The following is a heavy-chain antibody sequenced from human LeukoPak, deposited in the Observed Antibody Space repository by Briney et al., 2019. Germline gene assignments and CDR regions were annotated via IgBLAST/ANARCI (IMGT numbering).Heavy chain of an antibody. V-gene: IGHV3-13*01. J-gene: IGHJ4*02. Sequence: GGSLRLSCAASGFPFSNYDMHWVRQATGRGLEWVSSIGTAADTYYPGSVKGRFTISRENAKNSLYLQMNSLRAGDTAVYYCARGPIVGITETKGYFDYWGQGILVTVSS. D-gene: IGHD1-7*01. CDR3: ARGPIVGITETKGYFDY. CDR1: GFPFSNYD. CDR2: IGTAADT.